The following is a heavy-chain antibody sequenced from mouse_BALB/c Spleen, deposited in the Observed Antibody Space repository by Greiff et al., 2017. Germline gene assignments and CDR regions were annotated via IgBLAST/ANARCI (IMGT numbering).Heavy chain of an antibody. CDR3: TRDYAY. J-gene: IGHJ3*01. Sequence: EVKLMESGGGLVQPGGSMKLSCVASGFTFSSYWMSWVRQSPEKGLEWVAEIRLKSDNYATHYAESVKGKFTISRDDSKSRLYLQMNSLRAEDTGIYYCTRDYAYWGQGTLVTVSA. CDR2: IRLKSDNYAT. CDR1: GFTFSSYW. D-gene: IGHD2-4*01. V-gene: IGHV6-6*02.